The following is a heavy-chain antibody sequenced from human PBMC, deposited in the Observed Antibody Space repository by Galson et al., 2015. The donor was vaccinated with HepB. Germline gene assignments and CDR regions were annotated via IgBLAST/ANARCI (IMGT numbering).Heavy chain of an antibody. D-gene: IGHD1-26*01. CDR2: INAGNGNT. J-gene: IGHJ4*02. CDR3: ARGVGYSGSYSESYYFDY. Sequence: SVKVSCKASGYTFTSYPMHWVRQAPGQRLEWMGWINAGNGNTKYSQKFQGRVTITRDTSASTAYMELSSLRSEDTAVYYCARGVGYSGSYSESYYFDYWGQGTLVTVSS. CDR1: GYTFTSYP. V-gene: IGHV1-3*01.